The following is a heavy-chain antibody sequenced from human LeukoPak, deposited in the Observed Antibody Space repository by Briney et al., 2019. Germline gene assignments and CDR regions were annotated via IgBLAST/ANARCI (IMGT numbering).Heavy chain of an antibody. CDR1: GFTFDDYA. Sequence: GRSLRLSCAASGFTFDDYAMHWVRQAPGKGLEWVSGISWNSGSIGYADSVKGRFTISRDNAKNSLYLQMNSLRAEDTALYYCAKGGTAYSSGWYGDYWGQGTLVTVSS. V-gene: IGHV3-9*01. J-gene: IGHJ4*02. D-gene: IGHD6-19*01. CDR2: ISWNSGSI. CDR3: AKGGTAYSSGWYGDY.